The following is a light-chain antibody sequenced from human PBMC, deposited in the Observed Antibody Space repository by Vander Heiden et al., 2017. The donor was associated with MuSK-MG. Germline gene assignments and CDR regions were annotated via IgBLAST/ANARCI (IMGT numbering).Light chain of an antibody. Sequence: DIKMTQSPSTLSASVGDRVTITCRASQSISSWLAWYQQKPGKAPNLLIYDASSLKRGVPSRFSGSGSGTEFTLTINSLQPDDFATYYCQQDNTYSTFGQGTKVAIK. CDR1: QSISSW. CDR3: QQDNTYST. CDR2: DAS. V-gene: IGKV1-5*01. J-gene: IGKJ1*01.